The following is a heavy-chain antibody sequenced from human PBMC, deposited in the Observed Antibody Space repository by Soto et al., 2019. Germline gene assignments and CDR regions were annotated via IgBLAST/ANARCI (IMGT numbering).Heavy chain of an antibody. CDR3: AKDRGNYYDSSGYYQYFQH. J-gene: IGHJ1*01. CDR1: GFTFSSYA. D-gene: IGHD3-22*01. Sequence: GGSLRLSCAASGFTFSSYAMSWVRQAPGKGLEWVSAINGSGGSTYYADSVKGRFTISRDNSKNTLYLQMNSLRAEDTAVYYCAKDRGNYYDSSGYYQYFQHWGQGTLVTVSS. CDR2: INGSGGST. V-gene: IGHV3-23*01.